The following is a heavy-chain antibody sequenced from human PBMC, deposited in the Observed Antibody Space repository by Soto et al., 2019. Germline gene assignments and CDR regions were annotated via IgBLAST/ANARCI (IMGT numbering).Heavy chain of an antibody. D-gene: IGHD6-13*01. CDR2: MSSSGSNI. Sequence: EVQLVESGGGLVQPGGSLRLSCAASGFTFSSYEMNWVRQAPGKGLEWVSYMSSSGSNIYYADSVKGRFTISRDNAKDSLYLQMNSLRAEDTAVYYCARRAAAGGLLPRWGQGTLVTVSS. CDR3: ARRAAAGGLLPR. CDR1: GFTFSSYE. V-gene: IGHV3-48*03. J-gene: IGHJ4*02.